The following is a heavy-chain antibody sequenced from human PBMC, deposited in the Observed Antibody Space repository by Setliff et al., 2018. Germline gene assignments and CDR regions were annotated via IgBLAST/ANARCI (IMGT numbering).Heavy chain of an antibody. J-gene: IGHJ6*02. Sequence: SVKVSCKASGGTFSSYAISWVRQAPGQGLEWMGGIIPIFGTANYAQKFQGRVTITADEPTSTAYMELSSLRSEDTAVYYCAREDGTYYNFWSGYSTTPYYGMDVWGQGTTVTV. V-gene: IGHV1-69*13. D-gene: IGHD3-3*01. CDR3: AREDGTYYNFWSGYSTTPYYGMDV. CDR2: IIPIFGTA. CDR1: GGTFSSYA.